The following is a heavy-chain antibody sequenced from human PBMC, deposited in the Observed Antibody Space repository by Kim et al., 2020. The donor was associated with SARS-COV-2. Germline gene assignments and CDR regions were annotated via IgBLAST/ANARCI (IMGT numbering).Heavy chain of an antibody. CDR2: IYYSGST. CDR1: GGSISSGGYY. Sequence: SETLSLTCTVSGGSISSGGYYWSWIRQHPGKGLEWIGYIYYSGSTYYNPSLKSRVTISVDTSKNQFSLKLSSVTAADTAVYYCAGDRGCYFDYWGQGTLVTVSS. D-gene: IGHD3-10*01. CDR3: AGDRGCYFDY. V-gene: IGHV4-31*03. J-gene: IGHJ4*02.